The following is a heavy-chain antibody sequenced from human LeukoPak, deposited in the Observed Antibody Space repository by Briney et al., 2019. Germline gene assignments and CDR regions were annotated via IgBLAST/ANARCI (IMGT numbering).Heavy chain of an antibody. D-gene: IGHD4-11*01. Sequence: GGSLRLSCAAFEFTFRTYSMNWVRQAPGKGLERVSYIDSTSSTIYYAESVNGRFTISRDNAKNSLYLQMNSLRAEDTAVYYCVRAQRMTTAAPYEFDYWGQGTLVTVSS. J-gene: IGHJ4*02. CDR2: IDSTSSTI. CDR3: VRAQRMTTAAPYEFDY. V-gene: IGHV3-48*01. CDR1: EFTFRTYS.